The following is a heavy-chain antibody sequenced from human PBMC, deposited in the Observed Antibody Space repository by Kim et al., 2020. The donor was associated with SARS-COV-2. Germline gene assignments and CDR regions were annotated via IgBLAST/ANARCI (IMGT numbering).Heavy chain of an antibody. CDR2: IYYSGST. CDR1: GGSISSSSYY. Sequence: SETLSLTCTVSGGSISSSSYYWGWIRQPPGKGLEWIGSIYYSGSTYYNPSLKSRVTISVDTSKNQFSLKLSSVTAADTAVYYCASSAEYVDYGFNWFDPWGQGTLVTVSS. J-gene: IGHJ5*02. V-gene: IGHV4-39*07. D-gene: IGHD4-17*01. CDR3: ASSAEYVDYGFNWFDP.